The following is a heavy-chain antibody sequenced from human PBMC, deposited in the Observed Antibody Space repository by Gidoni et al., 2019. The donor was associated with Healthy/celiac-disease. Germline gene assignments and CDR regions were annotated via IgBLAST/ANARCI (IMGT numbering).Heavy chain of an antibody. Sequence: QPGRSLRLSCAASGFTLSSYGMHWVRQAPGKGLEWVAVISYDGSNKYYADSVKGRFTISRDNSKNTLYLQMNSLRAEDTAVYYCAKETPPGLVRMPTFVYFDYWGQGTLVTVSS. CDR2: ISYDGSNK. V-gene: IGHV3-30*18. CDR1: GFTLSSYG. D-gene: IGHD1-26*01. CDR3: AKETPPGLVRMPTFVYFDY. J-gene: IGHJ4*02.